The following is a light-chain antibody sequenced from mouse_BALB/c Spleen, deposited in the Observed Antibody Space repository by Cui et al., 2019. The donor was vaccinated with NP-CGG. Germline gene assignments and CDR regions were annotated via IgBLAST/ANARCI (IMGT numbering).Light chain of an antibody. CDR2: GTN. Sequence: QAVLTQASALTTSPGETVTLTCRSSTGAVTTSNYANWVQEKPDHLFTGLIGGTNNRAPGVPARFSGSLTGDKAALTITGAQTEDEAIYFCALWYSNHWVFGGGTKLTVL. J-gene: IGLJ1*01. V-gene: IGLV1*01. CDR3: ALWYSNHWV. CDR1: TGAVTTSNY.